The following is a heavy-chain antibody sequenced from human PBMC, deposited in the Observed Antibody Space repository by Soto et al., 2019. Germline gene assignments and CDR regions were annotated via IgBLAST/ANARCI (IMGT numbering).Heavy chain of an antibody. CDR2: INHSGST. CDR1: GGSFSGYD. D-gene: IGHD2-21*02. V-gene: IGHV4-34*01. Sequence: SETLSLTCAVYGGSFSGYDWTWIRQPPGTGLEWIGEINHSGSTYYNPSLKSRVTISVDTSKNQFSLKLSSVTAADTAVYYCARAMVVTQNWFDPWGQGTLVTVSS. CDR3: ARAMVVTQNWFDP. J-gene: IGHJ5*02.